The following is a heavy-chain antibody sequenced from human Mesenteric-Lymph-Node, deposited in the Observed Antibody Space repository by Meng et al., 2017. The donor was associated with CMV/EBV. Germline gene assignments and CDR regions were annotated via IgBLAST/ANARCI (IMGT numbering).Heavy chain of an antibody. V-gene: IGHV3-30*04. J-gene: IGHJ4*02. CDR3: AREPHDGHYDS. CDR2: ISYDGSNK. CDR1: GFTFNYYA. D-gene: IGHD5-24*01. Sequence: GGSLRLSCGASGFTFNYYAMHWVRQAPGKGLEWVAVISYDGSNKFYADSVKGRFTISRDNSKNTLYLYMNSLRPEDTAVFYCAREPHDGHYDSWGLGTLVTVSS.